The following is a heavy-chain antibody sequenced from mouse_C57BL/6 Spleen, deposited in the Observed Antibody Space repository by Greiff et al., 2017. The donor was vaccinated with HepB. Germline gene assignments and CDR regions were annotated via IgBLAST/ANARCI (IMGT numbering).Heavy chain of an antibody. CDR1: GYAFSSYW. J-gene: IGHJ3*01. D-gene: IGHD1-1*01. CDR2: IYPGDGDT. Sequence: VQLQQSGAELVKPGASVKISCKASGYAFSSYWMNWVKQRPGKGLEWIGQIYPGDGDTNYNGKFKGKATLTADKSSSTAYMQLSSLTSEDSAVYFCASHYYGSNSFAYWGQGTLVTVSA. CDR3: ASHYYGSNSFAY. V-gene: IGHV1-80*01.